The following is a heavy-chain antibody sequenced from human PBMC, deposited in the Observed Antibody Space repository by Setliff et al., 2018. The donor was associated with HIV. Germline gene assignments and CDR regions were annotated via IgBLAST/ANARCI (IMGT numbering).Heavy chain of an antibody. J-gene: IGHJ5*02. CDR2: IYYSGST. CDR1: GGSISSSSYY. D-gene: IGHD3-22*01. Sequence: SETLSLTCTVSGGSISSSSYYWGWIRQPPGKGLEWIGSIYYSGSTYYNPSLKSRVTISVDTSKNQFSLKLSSVTAADTAVYYCARDDFYDSSGYTQFFDPWGQGIRVTVSS. CDR3: ARDDFYDSSGYTQFFDP. V-gene: IGHV4-39*02.